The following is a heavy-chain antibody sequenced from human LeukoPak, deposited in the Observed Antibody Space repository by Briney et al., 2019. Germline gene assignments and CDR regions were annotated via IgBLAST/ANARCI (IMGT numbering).Heavy chain of an antibody. Sequence: GGSLRLSCAASGFTFSSYGMHWVRQAPGKGLEWMAVISYDRTNKYYADSVKGRFTISRDNSKNTLYLQMNSLRAEDTAVYYCAKDLNYDSWSGLGNWGQGTLVTVSS. CDR1: GFTFSSYG. V-gene: IGHV3-30*18. D-gene: IGHD3-3*01. CDR2: ISYDRTNK. J-gene: IGHJ4*02. CDR3: AKDLNYDSWSGLGN.